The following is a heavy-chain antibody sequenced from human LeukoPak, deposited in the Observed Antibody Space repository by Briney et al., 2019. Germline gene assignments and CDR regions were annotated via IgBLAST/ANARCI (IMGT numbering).Heavy chain of an antibody. CDR1: GFTFSSYS. CDR2: ISSSSSYI. Sequence: PGGSLRLSCAASGFTFSSYSMNWVRQAPGKGLDWVSSISSSSSYIYYADSVKGRFTISRDNAKNSLYLQMNSLRAEDTAVYYCARDPYVRYCSGGSCYSGAFDYWGQGTLVTVSS. CDR3: ARDPYVRYCSGGSCYSGAFDY. J-gene: IGHJ4*02. D-gene: IGHD2-15*01. V-gene: IGHV3-21*01.